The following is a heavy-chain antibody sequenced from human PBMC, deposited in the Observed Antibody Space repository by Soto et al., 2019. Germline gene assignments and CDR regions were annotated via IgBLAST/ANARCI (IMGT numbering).Heavy chain of an antibody. CDR1: GFTFDDYT. CDR3: AKDERDTAMVQGNYYYGMDV. CDR2: ISWDGYST. V-gene: IGHV3-43*01. J-gene: IGHJ6*02. Sequence: GGSLRLSCAASGFTFDDYTMHWVRQAPGEGLEWVSLISWDGYSTYYTDSVKGRFTISRDNSRNSLYLQMNSLRTEDTALYYCAKDERDTAMVQGNYYYGMDVWGQGTTVTVSS. D-gene: IGHD5-18*01.